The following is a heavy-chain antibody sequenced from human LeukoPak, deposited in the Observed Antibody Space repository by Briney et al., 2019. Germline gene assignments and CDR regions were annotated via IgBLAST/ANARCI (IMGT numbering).Heavy chain of an antibody. V-gene: IGHV4-34*01. CDR2: INHSGST. Sequence: SETLSLTCAVYGGSFSGYYWSWIRQPPGKGLEWIGEINHSGSTNYNPSLKSRVTISVDTSKNQFSLKLSSVTAAGTAVYYCARDVRTVPYYYYGMDVWGQGTTVTVSS. D-gene: IGHD4-17*01. J-gene: IGHJ6*02. CDR1: GGSFSGYY. CDR3: ARDVRTVPYYYYGMDV.